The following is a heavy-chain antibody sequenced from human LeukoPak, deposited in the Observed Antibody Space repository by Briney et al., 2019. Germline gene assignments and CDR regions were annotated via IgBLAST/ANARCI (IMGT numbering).Heavy chain of an antibody. CDR2: INPNSGGT. D-gene: IGHD2-15*01. J-gene: IGHJ5*02. CDR3: ARDSFLTFLVVAATNWFDP. V-gene: IGHV1-2*02. Sequence: GASVKVSCKASGYTFTGYYMHLVRQAPGQGLEWMGWINPNSGGTNYAQKFQGRVTMTRDTSISTAYMELSRLRSDDTAVYYCARDSFLTFLVVAATNWFDPWGQGTLVTVSS. CDR1: GYTFTGYY.